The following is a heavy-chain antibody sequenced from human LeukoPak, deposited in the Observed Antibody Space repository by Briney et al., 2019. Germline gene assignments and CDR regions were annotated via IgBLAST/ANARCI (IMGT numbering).Heavy chain of an antibody. CDR3: AREESIVVVPAAPYGMDV. V-gene: IGHV7-4-1*02. Sequence: ASVNVSCKASGYTFTSYAMNWVRQAPGQGLEWMGRINTNTGNPTYAQGFTGRFVFSLDTSVSTAYLQISSLKAEDTAVYYCAREESIVVVPAAPYGMDVWGQGTTVTVSS. D-gene: IGHD2-2*01. CDR2: INTNTGNP. J-gene: IGHJ6*02. CDR1: GYTFTSYA.